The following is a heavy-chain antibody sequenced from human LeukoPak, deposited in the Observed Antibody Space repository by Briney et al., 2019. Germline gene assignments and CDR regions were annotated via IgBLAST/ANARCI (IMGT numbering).Heavy chain of an antibody. V-gene: IGHV4-59*01. CDR1: GGSISSYY. D-gene: IGHD2-21*02. CDR3: ARRVVVVTANDKSDAFDV. CDR2: IYYSGST. Sequence: PSETLSLTCTVSGGSISSYYWSWIRQPPGEGLEWIGYIYYSGSTNYNPSLKGRVTISLDTSKNQFSLELNSVTAADTAVYYCARRVVVVTANDKSDAFDVWGQGTVVTVSS. J-gene: IGHJ3*01.